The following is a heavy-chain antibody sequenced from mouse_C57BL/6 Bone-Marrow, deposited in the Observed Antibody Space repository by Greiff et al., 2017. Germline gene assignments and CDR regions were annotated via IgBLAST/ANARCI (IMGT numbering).Heavy chain of an antibody. Sequence: VKLQQSGAELVKPGASVKISCKASGYAFSSYWMNWVKQRPGKGLEWIGQIYPGDGDTNYNGKFKGKATLTADKSSSTAYMQLSSLTSEDSAVYFCASEIYYYGYFDYWGQGTTLTVSS. CDR2: IYPGDGDT. J-gene: IGHJ2*01. V-gene: IGHV1-80*01. D-gene: IGHD1-1*01. CDR3: ASEIYYYGYFDY. CDR1: GYAFSSYW.